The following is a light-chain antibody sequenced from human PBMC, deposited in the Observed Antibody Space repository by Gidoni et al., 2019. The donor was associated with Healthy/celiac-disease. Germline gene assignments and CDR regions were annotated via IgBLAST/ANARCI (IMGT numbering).Light chain of an antibody. CDR3: QQYYSTPPT. Sequence: DIVMTQFPDPLPLSLGERATINCKSSQSVLYSSNNKNYLAWYQQKPGQPPKLLIYWASTRESGVPDRFSGSGSGTDFTLTISSLQAEDVAVYYCQQYYSTPPTFGPGTKVEIK. J-gene: IGKJ3*01. V-gene: IGKV4-1*01. CDR2: WAS. CDR1: QSVLYSSNNKNY.